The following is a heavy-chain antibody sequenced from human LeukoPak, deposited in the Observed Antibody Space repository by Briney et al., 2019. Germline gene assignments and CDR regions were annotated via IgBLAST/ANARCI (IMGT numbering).Heavy chain of an antibody. V-gene: IGHV1-69*13. D-gene: IGHD1-26*01. Sequence: GASVKVSCKASGGTLSIYAISWVRQAPGQGLWWMGGIIPIFGTANYAQKFQGRVTITADESTSTAYIELSSLRSEDRAVYYCARGGATPFSRFDYWGQGTLVTVSS. CDR2: IIPIFGTA. CDR3: ARGGATPFSRFDY. J-gene: IGHJ4*02. CDR1: GGTLSIYA.